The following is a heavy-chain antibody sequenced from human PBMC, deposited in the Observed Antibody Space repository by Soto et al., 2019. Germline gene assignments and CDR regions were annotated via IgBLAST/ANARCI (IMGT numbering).Heavy chain of an antibody. CDR1: GFTFRSYT. Sequence: GGSLRLSCAASGFTFRSYTMHWVRQAPGKGLEWVSSITSSSSYTYYADSLRGRFTISRDNAQNSLYLQFNSLRAEDTAVYYCARAEGSYSSSSFGGHWGRGTLVTVSS. D-gene: IGHD6-6*01. J-gene: IGHJ4*02. V-gene: IGHV3-21*01. CDR2: ITSSSSYT. CDR3: ARAEGSYSSSSFGGH.